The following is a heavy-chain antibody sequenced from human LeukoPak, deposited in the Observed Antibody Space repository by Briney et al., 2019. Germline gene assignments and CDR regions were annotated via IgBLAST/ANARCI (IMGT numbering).Heavy chain of an antibody. V-gene: IGHV3-49*04. CDR1: GFTFGDYA. Sequence: PGRSLRLSCTASGFTFGDYAMSWVRQAPGKGLEWVGFIRSKAYGGTTEYAASVKGRFTISRDDSKSIAYLQMNSLKTEDTAVYYCTTPSSYFDWLSPFDYWGQGTLVTVSS. CDR3: TTPSSYFDWLSPFDY. CDR2: IRSKAYGGTT. J-gene: IGHJ4*02. D-gene: IGHD3-9*01.